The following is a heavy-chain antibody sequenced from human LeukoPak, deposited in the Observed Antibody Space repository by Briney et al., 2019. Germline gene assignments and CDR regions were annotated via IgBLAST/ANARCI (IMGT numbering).Heavy chain of an antibody. CDR2: IKRDGSER. D-gene: IGHD5-18*01. J-gene: IGHJ4*02. Sequence: GGSLRLSCAASGFTFSNYWISWVRQAPGKGLEWVADIKRDGSERYYVDSVKGRFTISRDNAKNSLYLQMNSLRDEDTAVYYCARGLPSFDYWGQGTLVTVSS. V-gene: IGHV3-7*04. CDR1: GFTFSNYW. CDR3: ARGLPSFDY.